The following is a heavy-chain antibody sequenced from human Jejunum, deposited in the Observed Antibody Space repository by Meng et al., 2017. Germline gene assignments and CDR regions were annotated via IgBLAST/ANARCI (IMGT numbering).Heavy chain of an antibody. CDR2: INQDESEK. CDR3: ARGQK. V-gene: IGHV3-7*04. CDR1: GFAFSSHW. Sequence: GESLKISCAASGFAFSSHWMSWVRQAPGKGLEWVASINQDESEKNYVDSVKGRFTISRDNAKNSLSLQMNSLRGEDTAVYYCARGQKWGQGTLVTVSS. J-gene: IGHJ4*02.